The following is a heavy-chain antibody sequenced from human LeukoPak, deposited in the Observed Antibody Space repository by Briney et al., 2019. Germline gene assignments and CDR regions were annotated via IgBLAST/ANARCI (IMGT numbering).Heavy chain of an antibody. CDR1: GFTFSTYW. J-gene: IGHJ4*02. CDR3: AIGPYDY. Sequence: PGGSLRLSCAASGFTFSTYWMHWVRQAPEKGLVWVSRINGDGTTTDYADFVKGRFTISRDNAKNTLYLQMNSLRAEDTAVYYCAIGPYDYWGQGTLVTVAS. V-gene: IGHV3-74*01. CDR2: INGDGTTT.